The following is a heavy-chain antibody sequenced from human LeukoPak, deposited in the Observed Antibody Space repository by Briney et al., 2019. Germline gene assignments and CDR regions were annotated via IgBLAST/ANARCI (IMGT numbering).Heavy chain of an antibody. CDR3: ARDGPARDTIFWD. V-gene: IGHV4-39*07. J-gene: IGHJ4*02. CDR2: IYYSGST. Sequence: KPSETLSLTCTVSGGSISSSSYYWGWIRQPPGKGLEWIGSIYYSGSTYYNPSLKSRVTISVDTSKNQFSLKLSSVTAADTAVYYCARDGPARDTIFWDWGQGTLVTVSS. D-gene: IGHD3-9*01. CDR1: GGSISSSSYY.